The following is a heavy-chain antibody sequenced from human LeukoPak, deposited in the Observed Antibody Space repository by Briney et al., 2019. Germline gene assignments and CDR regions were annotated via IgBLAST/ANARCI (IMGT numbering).Heavy chain of an antibody. Sequence: GGSLRLSCAGSGFTFSSYWMHWVRQAPGKGLVWVSRINSDGSSTSYADSVKGRFTISRDNAKNTLYLQMNSLRAEDTAVYYCARDRGYGYLFDYWGQGTLVTVSS. V-gene: IGHV3-74*01. CDR3: ARDRGYGYLFDY. D-gene: IGHD5-18*01. CDR2: INSDGSST. J-gene: IGHJ4*02. CDR1: GFTFSSYW.